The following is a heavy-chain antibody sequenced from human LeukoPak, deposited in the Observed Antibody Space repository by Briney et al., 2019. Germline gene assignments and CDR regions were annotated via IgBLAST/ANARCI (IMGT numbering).Heavy chain of an antibody. CDR3: TTWSY. J-gene: IGHJ4*02. Sequence: PGGSLRLSCAASGFTLSNAWMNWVRQPPGKGLEWVGRIRSKAAGSTAEYAAPVKGRFTISRDDSKNTLDLEMNRLKAEDTAVYYCTTWSYWGQGSLVAVSS. D-gene: IGHD3-3*01. CDR1: GFTLSNAW. CDR2: IRSKAAGSTA. V-gene: IGHV3-15*01.